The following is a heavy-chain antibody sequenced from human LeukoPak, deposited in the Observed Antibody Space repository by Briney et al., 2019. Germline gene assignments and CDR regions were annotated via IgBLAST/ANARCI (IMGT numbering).Heavy chain of an antibody. CDR2: INPNSAGT. Sequence: ASVKVSCKASGYTFTGYYMHWVRQAPGQGLEWMGWINPNSAGTNYAQKFQGRVTMTRDTSISTAYMELSRLRSDDTAVYYCATVPERRFLEWLPLVYWGQGTLVTVSS. CDR3: ATVPERRFLEWLPLVY. D-gene: IGHD3-3*01. J-gene: IGHJ4*02. CDR1: GYTFTGYY. V-gene: IGHV1-2*02.